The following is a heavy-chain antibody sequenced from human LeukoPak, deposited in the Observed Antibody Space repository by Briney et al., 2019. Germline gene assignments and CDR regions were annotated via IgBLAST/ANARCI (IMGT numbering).Heavy chain of an antibody. CDR2: INPNSGGT. CDR1: GYTFTGYY. D-gene: IGHD2-2*01. J-gene: IGHJ4*02. Sequence: GASVKVSCKASGYTFTGYYMHWVRQAPGQGLEWMGWINPNSGGTNYAQKFQGGVTMTRDTSISTAYMELSRLRSDDTAVYYCARWSPYCSSTSCYEGGDYWGQGTLVTVSS. CDR3: ARWSPYCSSTSCYEGGDY. V-gene: IGHV1-2*02.